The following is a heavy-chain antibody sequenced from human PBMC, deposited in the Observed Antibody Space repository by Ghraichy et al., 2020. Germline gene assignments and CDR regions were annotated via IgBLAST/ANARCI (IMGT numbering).Heavy chain of an antibody. J-gene: IGHJ4*02. Sequence: GGSLRLSCAASGFTFSGSAMHWVRQAFGKGLEWVGRIRSKANSYATAYAASVKGRFTISRDDSKNTAYLQMNSLKTEDTAVYYCTRPLIAVAGTEVVDYWGQGTLVTVSS. V-gene: IGHV3-73*01. CDR2: IRSKANSYAT. CDR3: TRPLIAVAGTEVVDY. D-gene: IGHD6-19*01. CDR1: GFTFSGSA.